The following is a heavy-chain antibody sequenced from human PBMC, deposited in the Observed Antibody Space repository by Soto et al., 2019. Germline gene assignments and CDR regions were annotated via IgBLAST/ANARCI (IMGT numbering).Heavy chain of an antibody. J-gene: IGHJ6*02. CDR1: GFTFSSYG. CDR2: IWYDGSNK. CDR3: ARDMGSAVTSMVRYGMDV. Sequence: GGSLRLSCAASGFTFSSYGMHWVRQAPGKGLEWVAVIWYDGSNKYYADSVKGRFTISRDNSKNTLYLQMNSLRAEDTAVYYCARDMGSAVTSMVRYGMDVWGQGTTVTVSS. D-gene: IGHD4-4*01. V-gene: IGHV3-33*01.